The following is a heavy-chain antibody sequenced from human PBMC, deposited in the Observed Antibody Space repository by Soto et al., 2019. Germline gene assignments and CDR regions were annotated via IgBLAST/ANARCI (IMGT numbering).Heavy chain of an antibody. V-gene: IGHV1-69*13. D-gene: IGHD6-13*01. J-gene: IGHJ5*02. Sequence: SVKVSCKTSGGTFSRHAINWVRQAPGQGLEWMGGIIPMFGTTNYAQKFKGRVTISADESTSTDYMELSSLRSEEAAVYYCARAAIHGSTWYFWFDTWGQGTPVTVSS. CDR3: ARAAIHGSTWYFWFDT. CDR1: GGTFSRHA. CDR2: IIPMFGTT.